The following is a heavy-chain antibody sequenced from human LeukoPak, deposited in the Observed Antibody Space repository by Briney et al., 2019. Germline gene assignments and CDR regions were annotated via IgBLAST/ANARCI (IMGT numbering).Heavy chain of an antibody. D-gene: IGHD2-2*01. CDR1: GGSLSSYY. J-gene: IGHJ3*02. V-gene: IGHV4-59*08. CDR2: IYYSGNT. Sequence: SETLSLTCTVSGGSLSSYYWSWIRQPPGKGLEWIGYIYYSGNTNYNPSLKSRVTISVDTSKNQFSLKLSSVTAADTAVYYCARQWESDIVVVPAANRHAFDIWGQGTMVTVSS. CDR3: ARQWESDIVVVPAANRHAFDI.